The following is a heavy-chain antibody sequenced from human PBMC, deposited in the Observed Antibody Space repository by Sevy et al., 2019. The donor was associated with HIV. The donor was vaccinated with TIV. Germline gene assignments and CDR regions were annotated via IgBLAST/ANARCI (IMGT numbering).Heavy chain of an antibody. CDR2: IGSDGETT. D-gene: IGHD1-26*01. V-gene: IGHV3-64*01. CDR1: GFPFSSYS. J-gene: IGHJ3*01. Sequence: GGSLRLSCAASGFPFSSYSFYWVRQAPGKGLEYVSAIGSDGETTLYASSVKGRFTISRDNSKKTVFLKMGKLRSEDRVVYYCAGDSGTYHAFDLWGRGTMVTVSS. CDR3: AGDSGTYHAFDL.